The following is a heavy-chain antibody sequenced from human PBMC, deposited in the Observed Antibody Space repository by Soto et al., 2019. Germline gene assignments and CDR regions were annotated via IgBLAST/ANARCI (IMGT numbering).Heavy chain of an antibody. V-gene: IGHV4-59*12. CDR2: VYYTGTT. J-gene: IGHJ5*02. Sequence: SETLSLTCTVSGGSISSYFYIWVRQPPGKGLEWIGSVYYTGTTDYNPSLKSRVTISVDTSKTQFSLKLSSVTAADTAVYYCVREGGDNWFDTWGPGTLVTVYS. CDR1: GGSISSYF. CDR3: VREGGDNWFDT. D-gene: IGHD3-16*01.